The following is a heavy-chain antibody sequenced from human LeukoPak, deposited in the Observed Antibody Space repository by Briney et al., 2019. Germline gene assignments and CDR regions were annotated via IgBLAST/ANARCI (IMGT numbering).Heavy chain of an antibody. V-gene: IGHV3-21*01. CDR1: GFTFSSYS. D-gene: IGHD3-10*01. CDR2: ISSSSSYI. Sequence: GSLRLSCAASGFTFSSYSMNWVRQAPGKGLEWVSSISSSSSYIYYADSVKGRFTISRDNAKNSLYLQMNSLRAEDTAVYYCATQNLWFGPNWFDPWGLGTLVTVSS. J-gene: IGHJ5*02. CDR3: ATQNLWFGPNWFDP.